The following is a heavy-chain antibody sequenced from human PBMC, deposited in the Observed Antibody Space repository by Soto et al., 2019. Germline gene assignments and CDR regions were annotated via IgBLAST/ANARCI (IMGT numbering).Heavy chain of an antibody. CDR3: ARGCGSTSCNGPNDAFDI. J-gene: IGHJ3*02. V-gene: IGHV4-34*01. D-gene: IGHD2-2*01. CDR2: INHRGST. Sequence: QVQLQQWGAGLLKPSETLSLTCAVYVGSFSGYYWSWIRQPPGKGLEWIGEINHRGSTTCNPSLKVRFTISVDNVKNQLSLKLSSVTASDTAVYYCARGCGSTSCNGPNDAFDILRQGTMVTVSS. CDR1: VGSFSGYY.